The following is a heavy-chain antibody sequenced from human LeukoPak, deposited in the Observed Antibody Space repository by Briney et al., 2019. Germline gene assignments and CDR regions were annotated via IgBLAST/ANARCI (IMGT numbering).Heavy chain of an antibody. D-gene: IGHD3-10*01. CDR1: GYTFTSYD. J-gene: IGHJ6*02. V-gene: IGHV1-8*02. CDR3: AREVTMVRGVITKYYYNGMDV. Sequence: ASVKVSCKASGYTFTSYDINWVRQATGQGLEWMGWMNPNSGNTGYAQKVQGRVTMTTDTSTSTAYMELRSLRSDDTAVYYCAREVTMVRGVITKYYYNGMDVWGQGTTVTVSS. CDR2: MNPNSGNT.